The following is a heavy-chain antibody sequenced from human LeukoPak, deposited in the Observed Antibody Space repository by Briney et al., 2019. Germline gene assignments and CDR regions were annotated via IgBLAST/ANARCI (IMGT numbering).Heavy chain of an antibody. V-gene: IGHV7-4-1*02. CDR1: GYTFTSYG. J-gene: IGHJ4*02. CDR2: INTNTGNP. D-gene: IGHD3-16*02. CDR3: ARAYQRLGELSLPDY. Sequence: GASVKVSCKASGYTFTSYGIHWVRQAPGQGLEWMGWINTNTGNPTYAQGFTGRFVFSLDTSVSTTYLQISSLKAEDTAVYYYARAYQRLGELSLPDYWGQGTLVTVSS.